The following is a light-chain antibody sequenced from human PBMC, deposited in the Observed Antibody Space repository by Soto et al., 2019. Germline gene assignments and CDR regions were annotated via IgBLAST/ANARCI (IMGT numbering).Light chain of an antibody. CDR2: DVS. Sequence: QSALTQPASVSGSPGQSITISCTGTSSDVGGYNYVSWYQQHPGKAPKLMIYDVSNRPSGVSNRFSGSKSGNTASLTISGLQAEDEADYYCSSYTSSSTPRCVFGPGTKLTVL. CDR1: SSDVGGYNY. CDR3: SSYTSSSTPRCV. J-gene: IGLJ1*01. V-gene: IGLV2-14*01.